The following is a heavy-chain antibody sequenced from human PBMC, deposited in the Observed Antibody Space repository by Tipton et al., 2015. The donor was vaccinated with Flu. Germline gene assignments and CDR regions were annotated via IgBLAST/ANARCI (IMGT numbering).Heavy chain of an antibody. J-gene: IGHJ4*02. D-gene: IGHD3-22*01. CDR3: ARVRSYYESSGYYYAFDY. V-gene: IGHV4-61*02. Sequence: TLSLTCTVSGGSISSGSYYWSWIRQPAGKGLEWIGRIYTSGSTNYNPSLKSRVTISVDTSKNQFSLKLSSVTAADTAVYYCARVRSYYESSGYYYAFDYWGQGTLVTVSS. CDR1: GGSISSGSYY. CDR2: IYTSGST.